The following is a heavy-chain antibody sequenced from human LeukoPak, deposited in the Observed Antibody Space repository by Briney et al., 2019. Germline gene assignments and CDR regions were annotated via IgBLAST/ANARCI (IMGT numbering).Heavy chain of an antibody. CDR1: GGSFSGYY. CDR2: IYYSGST. CDR3: ARHGEYYDSSGYLYWYFDL. J-gene: IGHJ2*01. D-gene: IGHD3-22*01. Sequence: SETLSLTCAVYGGSFSGYYWSWIRQPPGKGLEWIGYIYYSGSTNYNPSLKSRVTISVDTSKNQFSLKLSSVTAADTAVYYCARHGEYYDSSGYLYWYFDLWGRGTLVTVSS. V-gene: IGHV4-59*08.